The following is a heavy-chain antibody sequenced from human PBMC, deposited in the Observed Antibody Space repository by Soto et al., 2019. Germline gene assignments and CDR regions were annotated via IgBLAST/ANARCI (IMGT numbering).Heavy chain of an antibody. CDR1: GGSISSSSYY. CDR2: IYYSGSP. J-gene: IGHJ6*03. V-gene: IGHV4-39*01. CDR3: ARHGKSHTIWVGESLNYYYYMDV. D-gene: IGHD3-10*01. Sequence: PSETLSLTCTVSGGSISSSSYYWGWIRQPPGKGLEWIGSIYYSGSPNYNPSLKSRVTISVDTSKNQFSLKLSSVTAADTAVYYCARHGKSHTIWVGESLNYYYYMDVWGKGTTVTVSS.